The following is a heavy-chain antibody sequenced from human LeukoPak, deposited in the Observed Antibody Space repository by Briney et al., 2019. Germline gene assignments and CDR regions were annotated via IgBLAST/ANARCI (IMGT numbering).Heavy chain of an antibody. V-gene: IGHV4-30-2*01. J-gene: IGHJ4*02. D-gene: IGHD1-1*01. CDR3: ARDANARTGSFDY. Sequence: SQTLSLTCAVSGGSISSGGYSWSWIRQPPGKGLEWIGYIYHSGSTYYNPSLKSRVTISVDRSENQFSLKLSSVTAADTAVYYCARDANARTGSFDYWGQGTLVTVSS. CDR1: GGSISSGGYS. CDR2: IYHSGST.